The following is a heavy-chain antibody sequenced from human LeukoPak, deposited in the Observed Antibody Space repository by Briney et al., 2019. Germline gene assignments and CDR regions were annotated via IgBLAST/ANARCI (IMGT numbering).Heavy chain of an antibody. CDR3: AGYGDSGRAFDL. D-gene: IGHD4-17*01. J-gene: IGHJ2*01. Sequence: SETLSLTCAVYGGSFSGYYWSWIRQPPGKGLEWIGEINHSGSANYNPSLKSRVTISVDTSKNQFSLKLSSVTAADTAVYYCAGYGDSGRAFDLWGRGPLVPVSS. CDR2: INHSGSA. V-gene: IGHV4-34*01. CDR1: GGSFSGYY.